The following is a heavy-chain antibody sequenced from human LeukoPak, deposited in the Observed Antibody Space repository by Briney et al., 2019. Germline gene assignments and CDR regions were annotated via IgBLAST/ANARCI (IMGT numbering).Heavy chain of an antibody. CDR2: INAGNGNT. J-gene: IGHJ6*02. Sequence: ASVKVSCKASGYTFTSYGISWVRQAPGQRLEWMGWINAGNGNTKYSQKFQGRVTITRDTSASTAYMELSSLRSEDTAVYYCARVCSSPNRRMDVWGQGTTVTVSS. CDR3: ARVCSSPNRRMDV. D-gene: IGHD2-2*01. V-gene: IGHV1-3*01. CDR1: GYTFTSYG.